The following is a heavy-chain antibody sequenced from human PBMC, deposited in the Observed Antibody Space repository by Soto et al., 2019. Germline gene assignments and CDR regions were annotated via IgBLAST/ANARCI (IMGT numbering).Heavy chain of an antibody. Sequence: QVQLQESGPGLVKPSETLSLTCTVSGGSISSYYWSWIRQPPGKGLEWIGYIYYSGSTNYNPSLKSRVPIPVDTSKNQFSLKLSSVTAADTAVYYCAREYSSSSFGWFDPWGQGTLVTVSS. CDR3: AREYSSSSFGWFDP. J-gene: IGHJ5*02. D-gene: IGHD6-6*01. V-gene: IGHV4-59*01. CDR1: GGSISSYY. CDR2: IYYSGST.